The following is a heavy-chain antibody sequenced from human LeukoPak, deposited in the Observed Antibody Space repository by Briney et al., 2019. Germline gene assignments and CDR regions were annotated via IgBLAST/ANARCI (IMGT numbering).Heavy chain of an antibody. CDR2: INWNGGST. J-gene: IGHJ4*02. CDR1: GFTFDDYG. D-gene: IGHD3-3*01. Sequence: GGSLRLSCAASGFTFDDYGMSWVRQAPGKGLEWVSGINWNGGSTGYADSVKGRFTISRDNAKNFLYLQMNSLRAEDTALYYCARGGITIFGVVIHSDYWGQGTLVTVSS. V-gene: IGHV3-20*04. CDR3: ARGGITIFGVVIHSDY.